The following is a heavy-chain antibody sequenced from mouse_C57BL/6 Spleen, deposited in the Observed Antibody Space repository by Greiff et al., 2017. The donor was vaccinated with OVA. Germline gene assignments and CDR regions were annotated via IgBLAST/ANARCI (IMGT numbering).Heavy chain of an antibody. CDR2: FHPYNDDT. Sequence: VKLQQSGAELVTPGASVKMSCKASGYNFTTYPIEWMKQNHGKSLEWIGNFHPYNDDTKYNEKFKGKVTLTVEKYSSTVYLERSRLTSYDAAVYYCARTRYFNYEFAFWGQVTRVSVSA. CDR3: ARTRYFNYEFAF. J-gene: IGHJ3*01. D-gene: IGHD2-1*01. CDR1: GYNFTTYP. V-gene: IGHV1-47*01.